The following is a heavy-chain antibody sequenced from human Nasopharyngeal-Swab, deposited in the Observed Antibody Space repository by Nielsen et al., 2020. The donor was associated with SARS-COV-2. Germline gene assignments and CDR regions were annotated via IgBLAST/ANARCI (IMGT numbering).Heavy chain of an antibody. CDR3: AREIAYTAVAYGWFDP. J-gene: IGHJ5*02. CDR2: ISSSSSYT. Sequence: GGSLRLSCAPSGFTFSSYSMNWVRQAPGKGLEWVSSISSSSSYTYYADSVKGRFTISRDNAKNSLYLQMNSLRAEDTAVYYCAREIAYTAVAYGWFDPWGQGTLVTVSS. CDR1: GFTFSSYS. D-gene: IGHD5-18*01. V-gene: IGHV3-21*01.